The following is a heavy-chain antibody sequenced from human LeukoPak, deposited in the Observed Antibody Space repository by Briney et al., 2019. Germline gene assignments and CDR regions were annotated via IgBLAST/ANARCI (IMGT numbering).Heavy chain of an antibody. J-gene: IGHJ5*02. CDR3: ARVVAAAGTGGWFDP. Sequence: PGGSLRLSCAASGFTFSSYSMNWVRQAPGKGLEWVSSISSSSSYIYYADSVKGRFTISRDIAKNSLYLQMNSLRAEDTAVYYCARVVAAAGTGGWFDPWGQGTLVTVSS. CDR2: ISSSSSYI. V-gene: IGHV3-21*01. CDR1: GFTFSSYS. D-gene: IGHD6-13*01.